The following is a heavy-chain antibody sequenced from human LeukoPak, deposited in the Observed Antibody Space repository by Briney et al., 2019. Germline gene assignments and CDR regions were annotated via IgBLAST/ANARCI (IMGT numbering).Heavy chain of an antibody. CDR3: AKPPGIAAAVPYNWFDP. CDR2: ISGSGGST. V-gene: IGHV3-23*01. D-gene: IGHD6-13*01. CDR1: GFTFSSYA. Sequence: GRSLRLSCAASGFTFSSYAMSWVRQAPGKGLEWVSAISGSGGSTYYADSVKGRFTISRDNSKNTLYLQMNSLRAEDTAVYYCAKPPGIAAAVPYNWFDPWGQGTLVTVSS. J-gene: IGHJ5*02.